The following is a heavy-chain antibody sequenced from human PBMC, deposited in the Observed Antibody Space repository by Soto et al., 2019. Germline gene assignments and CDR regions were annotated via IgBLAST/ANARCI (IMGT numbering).Heavy chain of an antibody. V-gene: IGHV1-69*13. CDR2: IIPIFGTA. J-gene: IGHJ5*02. D-gene: IGHD6-6*01. Sequence: SVKVSCKASGGTFSSYAISWVRQAPGQGLEWMGGIIPIFGTANYAQKFQGRVTITADESTSTAHMELSSLRSEDTAVYYCARDSKSSSSLSRHNSFDPWGQGTLVTVSS. CDR1: GGTFSSYA. CDR3: ARDSKSSSSLSRHNSFDP.